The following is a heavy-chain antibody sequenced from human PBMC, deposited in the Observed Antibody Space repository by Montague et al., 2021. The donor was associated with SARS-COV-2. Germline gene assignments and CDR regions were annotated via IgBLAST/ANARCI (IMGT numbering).Heavy chain of an antibody. CDR2: IFYNGYT. V-gene: IGHV4-59*08. Sequence: SETLSLTCTVSGGTVRDYYWNWIRQTPRKGLEWIGYIFYNGYTKYNPSLESRVTLSVDTPGNQFFLSLRSVTASDTATYFCARHSVSEDGTFFRSYFDPWGQGAPVIASS. J-gene: IGHJ4*03. CDR1: GGTVRDYY. D-gene: IGHD1-1*01. CDR3: ARHSVSEDGTFFRSYFDP.